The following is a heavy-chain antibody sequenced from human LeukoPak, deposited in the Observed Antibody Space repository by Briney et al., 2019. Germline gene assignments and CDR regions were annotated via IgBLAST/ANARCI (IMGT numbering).Heavy chain of an antibody. CDR3: AGVVGDWLPYFHY. J-gene: IGHJ4*02. D-gene: IGHD3/OR15-3a*01. CDR1: GYSISSDYY. Sequence: SETLSLTCAVSGYSISSDYYWGWIRQPPGKGLEWIGSIYHSGSTYYNPSLKSRVTLSLDTSKNQFSLKLSSVTAADTAVYYCAGVVGDWLPYFHYWGQGTLVTVSS. CDR2: IYHSGST. V-gene: IGHV4-38-2*01.